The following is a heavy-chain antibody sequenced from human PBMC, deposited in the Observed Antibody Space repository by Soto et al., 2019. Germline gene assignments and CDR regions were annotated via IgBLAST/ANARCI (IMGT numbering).Heavy chain of an antibody. J-gene: IGHJ2*01. CDR2: INPHTGDT. Sequence: QVHLVQSGAEVKKPGASVTVSCKTSGYTLTYYYMHWVRQAPGQGLEWMAWINPHTGDTGIAERFQGRVTMTRDTSTNTAHMGLTSLTSDDTDIYYCAREGGAAPGARREWYLDLWGRGSLVTVSS. CDR1: GYTLTYYY. D-gene: IGHD6-25*01. CDR3: AREGGAAPGARREWYLDL. V-gene: IGHV1-2*02.